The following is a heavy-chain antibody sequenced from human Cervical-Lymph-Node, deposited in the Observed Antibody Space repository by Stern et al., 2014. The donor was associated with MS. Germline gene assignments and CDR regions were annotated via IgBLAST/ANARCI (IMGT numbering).Heavy chain of an antibody. V-gene: IGHV5-51*01. J-gene: IGHJ4*02. Sequence: EMQLVESGAELIRPGESLKISCKGSGYKFSIYWIAWGRQMPGKRLEWMGITYLGDSETRCSPSFQGQFTMSADKSTSTAYLQWSSLNASDTAMYFCARQTTAWASDVWGQGTLVTVSS. D-gene: IGHD1-14*01. CDR3: ARQTTAWASDV. CDR2: TYLGDSET. CDR1: GYKFSIYW.